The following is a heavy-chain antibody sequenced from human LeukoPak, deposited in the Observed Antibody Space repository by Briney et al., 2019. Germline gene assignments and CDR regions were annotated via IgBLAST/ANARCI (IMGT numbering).Heavy chain of an antibody. CDR3: ARAPSFPYDYVWGSPFDY. CDR2: IYYSGST. J-gene: IGHJ4*02. CDR1: GGSFSGYY. V-gene: IGHV4-34*01. Sequence: PSETLSLTCAVYGGSFSGYYWSWIRQPPGKGLEWIGSIYYSGSTYYNPSLKSRVTISVDTSKNQFSLKLSSVTAADTAVYYCARAPSFPYDYVWGSPFDYWGQGTLVTVSS. D-gene: IGHD3-16*01.